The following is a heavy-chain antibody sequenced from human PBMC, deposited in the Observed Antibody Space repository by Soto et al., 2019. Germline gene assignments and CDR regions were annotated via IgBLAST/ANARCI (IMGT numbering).Heavy chain of an antibody. CDR2: ISPKRGET. CDR1: GYTFTDLD. J-gene: IGHJ4*02. CDR3: ARGIEQGYDY. D-gene: IGHD2-15*01. Sequence: QVQLVQSGADVRQPGASVKVSCKASGYTFTDLDVNWVRQVTGQGLEWMGWISPKRGETGYSQKFQGRFTMTRDTSISTAYMELNNLESEDTGVYYCARGIEQGYDYWGQGTLVTVSS. V-gene: IGHV1-8*01.